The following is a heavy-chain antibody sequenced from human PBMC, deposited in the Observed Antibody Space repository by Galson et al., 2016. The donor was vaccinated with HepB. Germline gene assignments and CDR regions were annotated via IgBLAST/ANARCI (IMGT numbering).Heavy chain of an antibody. D-gene: IGHD3-10*01. CDR3: TSGLVRGVISF. CDR1: GGSISSGGYY. CDR2: IFYSGSS. V-gene: IGHV4-31*03. Sequence: TLSLTCSVSGGSISSGGYYWSRIRQHPGKGLEWIGYIFYSGSSYYNPSLKSRVTISVDTSKNQFSLKLSSVTAADTAVYHCTSGLVRGVISFWGQGFLVSVSS. J-gene: IGHJ4*02.